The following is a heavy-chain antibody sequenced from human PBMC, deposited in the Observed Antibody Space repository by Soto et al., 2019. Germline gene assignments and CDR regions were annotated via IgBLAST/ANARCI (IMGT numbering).Heavy chain of an antibody. CDR1: GGSISSYY. CDR2: IYYSGST. D-gene: IGHD2-8*01. CDR3: ASVGRYCTNGVCYTMNAFDI. J-gene: IGHJ3*02. Sequence: SETLSLTCTVSGGSISSYYGSWIRQPPGKGLEWIGYIYYSGSTNYNPSLKSRVTISVDTSKNQFSLKLSSVTAADTAVYYCASVGRYCTNGVCYTMNAFDIWGQGTMVTVSS. V-gene: IGHV4-59*08.